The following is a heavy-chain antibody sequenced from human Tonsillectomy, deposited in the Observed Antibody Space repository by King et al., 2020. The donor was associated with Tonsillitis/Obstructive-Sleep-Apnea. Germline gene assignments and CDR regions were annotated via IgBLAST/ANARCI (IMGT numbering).Heavy chain of an antibody. Sequence: VQLVESGGGLIQPGGSLRLSCAASGFTVSSNYMSWVRQAPGKGLEWVSVIYSGGSTYYADSVKGRFTISGDNSKNTLYLQMNSLRAEDTAVYYCAREEGEKGYCSGGSCYSYYYYYMDVWGKGTTVTVSS. J-gene: IGHJ6*03. V-gene: IGHV3-53*01. CDR1: GFTVSSNY. CDR3: AREEGEKGYCSGGSCYSYYYYYMDV. D-gene: IGHD2-15*01. CDR2: IYSGGST.